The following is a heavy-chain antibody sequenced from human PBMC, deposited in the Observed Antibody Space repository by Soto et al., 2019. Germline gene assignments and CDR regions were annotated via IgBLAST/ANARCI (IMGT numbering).Heavy chain of an antibody. CDR3: ASFPCSGGSCYSKNWFDP. CDR2: IKQDGSEK. CDR1: GFTFSSYL. J-gene: IGHJ5*02. V-gene: IGHV3-7*01. Sequence: GGSLRLSCAASGFTFSSYLMSWVRQAPGKGLEWVANIKQDGSEKYYVDSVKGRFTISRDNAKNSLYLQMNSLRAEDTAVYYCASFPCSGGSCYSKNWFDPWGQGTLVTVSS. D-gene: IGHD2-15*01.